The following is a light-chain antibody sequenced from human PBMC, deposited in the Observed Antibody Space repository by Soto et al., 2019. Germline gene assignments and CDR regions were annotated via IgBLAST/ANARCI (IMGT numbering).Light chain of an antibody. CDR3: QLYGSYMFT. CDR2: AAS. V-gene: IGKV3-20*01. Sequence: EIVMMQSPATLSVSPGERATLSCRTSQSVNSNFLSWFQQRPGQPPRLLLYAASKRAAGTPDRFSGAGSGTDFTLIISRLEPEDSAIYHCQLYGSYMFTFGQGTKVDIK. J-gene: IGKJ2*01. CDR1: QSVNSNF.